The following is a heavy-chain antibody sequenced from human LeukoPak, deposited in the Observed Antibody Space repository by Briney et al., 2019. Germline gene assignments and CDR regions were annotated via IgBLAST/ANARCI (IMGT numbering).Heavy chain of an antibody. CDR1: GFTFSICA. V-gene: IGHV3-23*03. Sequence: GGSLTLSCAASGFTFSICAMGWVRQAPGKGLGWVSFMYTGGSTYYADSVKGRFTISRDNSKNTLNLQMNSLRAEDTALYYCARRISGAPYAFDIWGQGTMVTVSS. J-gene: IGHJ3*02. CDR3: ARRISGAPYAFDI. CDR2: MYTGGST.